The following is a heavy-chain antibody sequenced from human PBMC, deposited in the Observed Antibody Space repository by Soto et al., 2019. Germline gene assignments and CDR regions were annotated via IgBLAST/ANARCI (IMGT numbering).Heavy chain of an antibody. CDR3: AIDRYDILTVPGWFDH. Sequence: QVQLVQSGAEVKKPGASVKVSCKASGYTFTSYGISWVRQAPGQGLEWMGWLSAYNGNTNYAQKLQGRFTMTKDTSTRTAYMEMLSLRADDTAVYYCAIDRYDILTVPGWFDHWGQGTLVTASS. J-gene: IGHJ5*02. CDR2: LSAYNGNT. D-gene: IGHD3-9*01. V-gene: IGHV1-18*01. CDR1: GYTFTSYG.